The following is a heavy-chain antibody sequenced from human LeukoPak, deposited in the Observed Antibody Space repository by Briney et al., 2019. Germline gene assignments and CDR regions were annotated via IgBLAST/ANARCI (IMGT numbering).Heavy chain of an antibody. CDR2: IYYSGST. Sequence: SETLSLTCTVSGGSISSSSYYWGGIRHPPGERREWIGGIYYSGSTHYTPSPKSRVTISVDTSKNQFSLKLSSVTAADTAVYYCARLSLDIDYWGQGTLVTVSS. D-gene: IGHD2/OR15-2a*01. J-gene: IGHJ4*02. V-gene: IGHV4-39*01. CDR1: GGSISSSSYY. CDR3: ARLSLDIDY.